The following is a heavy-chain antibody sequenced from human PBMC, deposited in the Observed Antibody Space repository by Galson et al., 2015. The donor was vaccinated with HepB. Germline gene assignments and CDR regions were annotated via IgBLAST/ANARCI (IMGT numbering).Heavy chain of an antibody. J-gene: IGHJ5*02. Sequence: SVKVSCKASGGTFSSYTINWVRQAPGQGLEWMGRIIPLLGVPNYAQKFQGRVTITADKSTGTAYMGLSTLRSEDTALDYSARAPRGFTTFNENWFDPWGQGTLVTVSS. CDR3: ARAPRGFTTFNENWFDP. CDR1: GGTFSSYT. D-gene: IGHD2/OR15-2a*01. CDR2: IIPLLGVP. V-gene: IGHV1-69*02.